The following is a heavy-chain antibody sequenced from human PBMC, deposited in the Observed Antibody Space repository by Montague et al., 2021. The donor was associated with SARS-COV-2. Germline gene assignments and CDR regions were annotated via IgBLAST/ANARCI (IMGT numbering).Heavy chain of an antibody. CDR1: GGTFNEYY. J-gene: IGHJ2*01. Sequence: SETLSLTCAVYGGTFNEYYWAWIRQAPGKGLEWIGEINYSGRTNYSPSLKSRATVLVDPSKNQFSLRLTSVTAADTAVYYCARGTGGHITIFEVVIKYRYFDVWGRGTPVTISS. D-gene: IGHD3-3*01. CDR2: INYSGRT. CDR3: ARGTGGHITIFEVVIKYRYFDV. V-gene: IGHV4-34*01.